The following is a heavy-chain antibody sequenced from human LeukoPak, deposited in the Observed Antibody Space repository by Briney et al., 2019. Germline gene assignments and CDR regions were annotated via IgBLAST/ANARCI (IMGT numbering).Heavy chain of an antibody. D-gene: IGHD2-2*03. Sequence: ASVKVSCKASGGTFSSYAISWVRQAPGQGLEWMGGIIPIFGTANYAQKFQGRVTITADESTSTAYMELSSLRSEDTAVYYCARGPTGYCSSTSCYSYFDYWGQGTLVTVSS. CDR3: ARGPTGYCSSTSCYSYFDY. CDR2: IIPIFGTA. V-gene: IGHV1-69*13. J-gene: IGHJ4*02. CDR1: GGTFSSYA.